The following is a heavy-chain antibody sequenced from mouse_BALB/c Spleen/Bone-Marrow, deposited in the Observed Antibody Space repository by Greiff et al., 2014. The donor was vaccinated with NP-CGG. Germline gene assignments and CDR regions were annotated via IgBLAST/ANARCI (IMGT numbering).Heavy chain of an antibody. J-gene: IGHJ4*01. CDR1: GYTFTDHA. CDR2: ISGYYGDA. Sequence: VQLQESGAKLVRPGVSVKISCKGSGYTFTDHAMHWVKRSHAKSLEWIGLISGYYGDAIYNQKFKGKATMTVDKSSSTAYMELARLTSEDSAIYYCARYGKVRNAMDYWGQGTSVTVSS. CDR3: ARYGKVRNAMDY. V-gene: IGHV1S137*01. D-gene: IGHD2-14*01.